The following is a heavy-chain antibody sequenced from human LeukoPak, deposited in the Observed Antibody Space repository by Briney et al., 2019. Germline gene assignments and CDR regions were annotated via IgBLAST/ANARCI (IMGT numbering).Heavy chain of an antibody. J-gene: IGHJ6*02. CDR3: ARDPLVVVPAATTYYYYYGMDV. V-gene: IGHV4-31*03. D-gene: IGHD2-2*01. CDR1: GGSISSGGYY. Sequence: SETLSLTCTVSGGSISSGGYYWGWIRQHPGKGLEWIGYIYYSGSTYYNPSLKSRVTISVDTSKNQFSLKLSSVTAADTAVYYCARDPLVVVPAATTYYYYYGMDVWGQGTTVTVSS. CDR2: IYYSGST.